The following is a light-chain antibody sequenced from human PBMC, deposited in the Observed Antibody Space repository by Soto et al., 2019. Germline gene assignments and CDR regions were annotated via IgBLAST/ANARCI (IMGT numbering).Light chain of an antibody. V-gene: IGKV3-15*01. Sequence: IVLTQSPATLSVFAGQRLTLSCRASQIVSSSYLAWYQQKPGQAPRLLIYGAYTRATGIPPRFSGSGSGTEFTLTISSLKSEDFAVYYCQKYNNWPPWTFGQGTKVDIK. J-gene: IGKJ1*01. CDR1: QIVSSSY. CDR3: QKYNNWPPWT. CDR2: GAY.